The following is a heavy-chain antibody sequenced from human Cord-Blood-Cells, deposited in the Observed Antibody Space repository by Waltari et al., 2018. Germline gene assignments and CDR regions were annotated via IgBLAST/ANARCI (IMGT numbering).Heavy chain of an antibody. D-gene: IGHD2-15*01. CDR2: IKQDGSEK. CDR3: ARAQGIENYGMDV. Sequence: EVQLVESGGGLVQPGGSLRLSCAASGFTFSSYWMSWVRQAPGKGLEWVANIKQDGSEKYYVDSVKGRFTISRDNAKNSLYLQMNSLRAEDTAVYYCARAQGIENYGMDVWGQGTTVTVSS. J-gene: IGHJ6*02. V-gene: IGHV3-7*01. CDR1: GFTFSSYW.